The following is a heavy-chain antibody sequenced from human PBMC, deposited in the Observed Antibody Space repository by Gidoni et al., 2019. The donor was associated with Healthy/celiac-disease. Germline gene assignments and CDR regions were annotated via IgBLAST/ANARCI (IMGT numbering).Heavy chain of an antibody. J-gene: IGHJ6*02. V-gene: IGHV3-53*02. CDR1: GFTVSSTY. D-gene: IGHD4-17*01. CDR2: IYSGGST. CDR3: ARDSYGEPYYYYGMDV. Sequence: EVQLVETGGGLIQPGGSLRLCCAASGFTVSSTYMSWVRQAPGKGLEWVSVIYSGGSTYYADSVKGRFTISRDNSKNTLYLQMNSLRAEDTAVYYCARDSYGEPYYYYGMDVWGQGTTVTVSS.